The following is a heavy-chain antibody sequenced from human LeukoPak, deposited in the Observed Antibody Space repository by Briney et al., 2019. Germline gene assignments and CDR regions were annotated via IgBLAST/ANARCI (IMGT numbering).Heavy chain of an antibody. V-gene: IGHV5-51*01. CDR3: ARLKGEYSSDWDAFDI. Sequence: GESLKISCKGSGYSFTSYWIGWVRQMPGKGLEWMGIIYPGDSDTRYSPSFQGQVTISADKSISTAYLQWSSLKASDTAMYYCARLKGEYSSDWDAFDIWGQGTVVTVSS. CDR2: IYPGDSDT. D-gene: IGHD6-19*01. CDR1: GYSFTSYW. J-gene: IGHJ3*02.